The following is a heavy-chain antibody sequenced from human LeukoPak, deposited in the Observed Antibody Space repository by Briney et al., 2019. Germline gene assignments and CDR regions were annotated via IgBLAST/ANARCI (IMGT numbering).Heavy chain of an antibody. V-gene: IGHV3-7*03. J-gene: IGHJ6*02. CDR2: INHNGNVN. D-gene: IGHD3-16*01. CDR1: GFISSDYY. CDR3: ARGGGLDV. Sequence: GGSLRLSCAGSGFISSDYYMSWIRQAPGKGLEWVASINHNGNVNYYVDSVKGRFTISRDNAKNSLYLQMSNLRAEDTAVYFCARGGGLDVWGQGATVTVSS.